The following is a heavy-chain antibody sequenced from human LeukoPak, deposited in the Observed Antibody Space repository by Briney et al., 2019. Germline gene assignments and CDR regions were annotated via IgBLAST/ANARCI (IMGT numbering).Heavy chain of an antibody. V-gene: IGHV4-59*01. D-gene: IGHD2-2*01. CDR2: IHYSGST. CDR3: ARTTEDCSSTSCYQYWFDP. Sequence: TSETLSLTCTVSGGSISSYYWSWIRQPPGKGLEWIGYIHYSGSTSYNPSLKSRVTISVDTSKNQISLKVRSATAADTAVYYCARTTEDCSSTSCYQYWFDPWGQGTLVTVSS. J-gene: IGHJ5*02. CDR1: GGSISSYY.